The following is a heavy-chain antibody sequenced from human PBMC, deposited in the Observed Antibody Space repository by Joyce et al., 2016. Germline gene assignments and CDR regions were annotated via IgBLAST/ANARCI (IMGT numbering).Heavy chain of an antibody. CDR3: ARDEDGDYDFDY. Sequence: EVQLVESGGGLVQPGASLRLSCAASGFIFSNDGMTWVRQAPGKGLEWVSHINSDGSNILYADSVRGRFTISRDNAQNSVYLHMNSLRDEDAALYYCARDEDGDYDFDYWGQGTLVAVSS. CDR2: INSDGSNI. V-gene: IGHV3-48*02. D-gene: IGHD4-17*01. J-gene: IGHJ4*02. CDR1: GFIFSNDG.